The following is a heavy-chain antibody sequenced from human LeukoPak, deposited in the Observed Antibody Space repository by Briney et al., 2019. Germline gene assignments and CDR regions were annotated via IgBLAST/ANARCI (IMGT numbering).Heavy chain of an antibody. CDR1: GFTFSSYA. J-gene: IGHJ4*02. Sequence: GGSLRLFCAASGFTFSSYAMSWVRQAPGEGLEWVSVISGSGGITYYADSVKGRFTISRDNSKNTLYLQMNSLRAEDTAVYYCAKDIGLYYYDTWGQGTLVTVSS. CDR3: AKDIGLYYYDT. D-gene: IGHD3-22*01. V-gene: IGHV3-23*01. CDR2: ISGSGGIT.